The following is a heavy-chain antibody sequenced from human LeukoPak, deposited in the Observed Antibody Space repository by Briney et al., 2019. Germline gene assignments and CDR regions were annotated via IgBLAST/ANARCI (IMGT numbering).Heavy chain of an antibody. CDR3: ATGYFDY. J-gene: IGHJ4*02. Sequence: GGSFRLSCAASGFTFSNAWLTCIGQAPGKGLEWVGRIKSKTDGGTTDYAAPVKGRFTISRDDSKNTLYLQMNSLKTEDTAVYYCATGYFDYWGQGTLVTVSS. V-gene: IGHV3-15*01. CDR1: GFTFSNAW. CDR2: IKSKTDGGTT.